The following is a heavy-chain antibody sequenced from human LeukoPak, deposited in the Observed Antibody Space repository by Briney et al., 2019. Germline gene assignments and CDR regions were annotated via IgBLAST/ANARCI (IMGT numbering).Heavy chain of an antibody. J-gene: IGHJ6*03. CDR2: IIPIFGTA. Sequence: VASVTVSCKASGGTFSSYAISWVRQAPGQGLEWMGGIIPIFGTANYAQKFQGRVTITTDESTSTAYMELSSLRSEDTAVYYCASSGSYFYYYYYMDVWGKGTTVTVSS. CDR1: GGTFSSYA. D-gene: IGHD3-10*01. CDR3: ASSGSYFYYYYYMDV. V-gene: IGHV1-69*05.